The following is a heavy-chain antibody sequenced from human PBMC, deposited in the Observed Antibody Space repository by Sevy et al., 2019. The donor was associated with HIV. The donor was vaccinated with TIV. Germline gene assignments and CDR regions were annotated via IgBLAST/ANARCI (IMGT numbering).Heavy chain of an antibody. Sequence: SETLSLTCTVSGGSISSYYWSWIRQPPGKGLEWIGYIDYSGSTNYNPSLKSRVTISVDTSKNQFSLKLSSVTAADTAVYYCARGYDSSGTIPNWGQGTLVTVSS. V-gene: IGHV4-59*01. CDR1: GGSISSYY. J-gene: IGHJ4*02. CDR3: ARGYDSSGTIPN. CDR2: IDYSGST. D-gene: IGHD3-22*01.